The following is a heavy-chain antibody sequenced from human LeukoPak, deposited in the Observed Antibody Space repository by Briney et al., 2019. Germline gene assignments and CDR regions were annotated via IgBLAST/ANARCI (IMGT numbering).Heavy chain of an antibody. V-gene: IGHV1-2*02. CDR2: INPNSGGT. Sequence: ASVKVSCKASGYTFTGYYMHXVRXXXXXXXXXMGWINPNSGGTNYAQKFQGRVTMTRDTSISTAYMELSRLRSDDTAVYYCARRSSGWYSLDYWGQGTLVTVSS. CDR1: GYTFTGYY. CDR3: ARRSSGWYSLDY. D-gene: IGHD6-19*01. J-gene: IGHJ4*02.